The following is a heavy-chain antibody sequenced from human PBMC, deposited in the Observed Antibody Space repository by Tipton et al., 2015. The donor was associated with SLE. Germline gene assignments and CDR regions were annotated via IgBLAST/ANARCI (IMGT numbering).Heavy chain of an antibody. Sequence: SLRLSCAASGFTFSDYYMSWIRQAPGKGPEWVSHISSSGGYTKYADSVGGRFTISRDNAKNSLYLQMNGLGAEDTAVYYCARIYDLLTGHIDYWGQGTLVTVSS. CDR1: GFTFSDYY. V-gene: IGHV3-11*06. CDR3: ARIYDLLTGHIDY. D-gene: IGHD3-9*01. J-gene: IGHJ4*02. CDR2: ISSSGGYT.